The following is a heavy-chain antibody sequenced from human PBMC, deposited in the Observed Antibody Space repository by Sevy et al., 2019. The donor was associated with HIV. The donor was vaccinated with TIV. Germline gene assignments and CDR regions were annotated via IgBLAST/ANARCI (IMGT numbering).Heavy chain of an antibody. V-gene: IGHV3-21*01. J-gene: IGHJ4*02. CDR3: ARAVLEISTWRSDY. CDR1: GFTFSSYR. D-gene: IGHD1-1*01. CDR2: ISSTSAYI. Sequence: GGSLRLSCAASGFTFSSYRMTWVRQAPGKGLEWVSCISSTSAYIKYADSVKGRFTISRDLAKNLLYLQMDSLRAEDTAVYYCARAVLEISTWRSDYWGQGTLVTVSS.